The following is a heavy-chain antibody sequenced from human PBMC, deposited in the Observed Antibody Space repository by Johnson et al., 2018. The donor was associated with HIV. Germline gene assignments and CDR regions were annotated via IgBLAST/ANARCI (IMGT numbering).Heavy chain of an antibody. CDR2: ISGSGGST. Sequence: VQLVESGGGLVQPGGSLRLSCVVSGFTFDDYAMHWVRQAPGKGLEWVSAISGSGGSTYYADSVTGRFTISRDNAKNTVYLQMNSLRAEDTAVYFCARGDNAAAGDAFDIWGQGTMVTVSS. J-gene: IGHJ3*02. V-gene: IGHV3-23*04. D-gene: IGHD6-13*01. CDR3: ARGDNAAAGDAFDI. CDR1: GFTFDDYA.